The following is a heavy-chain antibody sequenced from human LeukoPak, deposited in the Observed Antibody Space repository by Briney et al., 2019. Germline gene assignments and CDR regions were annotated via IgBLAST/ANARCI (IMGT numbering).Heavy chain of an antibody. CDR2: INYSGST. Sequence: SETLSLTCTVSGGSISSYYWSWIRQPPGKGLGWIGYINYSGSTNYNPSLKRRASTSVETSKNQFSLKLSSVPAAVTAVYCCARLNGGNWGQGTLVSVSS. J-gene: IGHJ4*02. CDR3: ARLNGGN. CDR1: GGSISSYY. D-gene: IGHD3-16*01. V-gene: IGHV4-59*08.